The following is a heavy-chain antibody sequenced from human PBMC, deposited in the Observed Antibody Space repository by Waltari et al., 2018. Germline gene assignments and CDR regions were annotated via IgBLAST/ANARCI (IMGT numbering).Heavy chain of an antibody. V-gene: IGHV4-38-2*02. CDR3: ARERAAGKGGSDY. D-gene: IGHD6-13*01. CDR2: IYHSGST. Sequence: QVQLQESGPGLVKPSETLSLTCAVSGYSISSGYYWGWIRQPPGKGLEWIGSIYHSGSTYYNPSLKSRVTISVDTSKNQFSLKLSSVTAADTAVYYCARERAAGKGGSDYWGQGTLVTVSS. CDR1: GYSISSGYY. J-gene: IGHJ4*02.